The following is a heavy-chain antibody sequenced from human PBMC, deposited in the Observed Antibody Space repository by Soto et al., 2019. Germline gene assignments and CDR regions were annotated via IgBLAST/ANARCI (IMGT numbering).Heavy chain of an antibody. CDR3: ARDIVLVPAASDAFDI. CDR1: GYTFTSYD. J-gene: IGHJ3*02. CDR2: MNPNSGNT. D-gene: IGHD2-2*01. Sequence: GASVKVSCKASGYTFTSYDINWVRQATGQGLEWMGWMNPNSGNTGYAQKFQGRVTMTRNTSISTAYMELSSLRSEDTAVYYCARDIVLVPAASDAFDIWGQGTMVTVSS. V-gene: IGHV1-8*01.